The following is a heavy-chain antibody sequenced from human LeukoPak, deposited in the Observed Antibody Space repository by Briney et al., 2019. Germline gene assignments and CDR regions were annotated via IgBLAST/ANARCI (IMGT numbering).Heavy chain of an antibody. J-gene: IGHJ4*02. CDR3: ARVPRWLQLALGDY. CDR2: ISGSGGST. Sequence: GGSLRLSCAASGFTFSSYAMSWVRQAPGKGLEWVSAISGSGGSTYYADSVKGRFTISRDNSKNTLYLQMNSLRAEDTAVYYCARVPRWLQLALGDYWGQGTLVIVSS. V-gene: IGHV3-23*01. D-gene: IGHD5-24*01. CDR1: GFTFSSYA.